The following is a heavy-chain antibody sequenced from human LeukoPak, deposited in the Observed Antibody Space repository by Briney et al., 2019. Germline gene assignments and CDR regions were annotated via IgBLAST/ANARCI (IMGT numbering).Heavy chain of an antibody. Sequence: SETLSLTCAVYGGSFSGYYWSWIRQPPGKGLEWIGEINHRGSTNYNPSLKSRVTISVDTSKNQFSVKLTSVTAADTAVYYRARVEDYDSSGYSHFDYWGQGTLVTVSS. CDR1: GGSFSGYY. D-gene: IGHD3-22*01. CDR2: INHRGST. CDR3: ARVEDYDSSGYSHFDY. J-gene: IGHJ4*02. V-gene: IGHV4-34*01.